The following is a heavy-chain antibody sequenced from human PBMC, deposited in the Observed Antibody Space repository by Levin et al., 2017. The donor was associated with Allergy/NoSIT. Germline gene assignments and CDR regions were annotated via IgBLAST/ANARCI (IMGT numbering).Heavy chain of an antibody. Sequence: GSLRLSCAVYGGSFGGYYWSWLRQPPGKGLEWIGEIDHRGSTTYNPSLKRRVTISVDTSRNQFSVKLNSVTAADTAVYYCAVFSLRYGAFDIWGQGTMVTVSS. J-gene: IGHJ3*02. CDR2: IDHRGST. CDR3: AVFSLRYGAFDI. CDR1: GGSFGGYY. D-gene: IGHD4-17*01. V-gene: IGHV4-34*01.